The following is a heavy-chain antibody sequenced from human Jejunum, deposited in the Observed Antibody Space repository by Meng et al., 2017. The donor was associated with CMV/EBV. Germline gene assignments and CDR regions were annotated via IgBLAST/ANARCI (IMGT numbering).Heavy chain of an antibody. V-gene: IGHV1-69*12. J-gene: IGHJ4*02. CDR1: GGSVNNYA. Sequence: QVQLMQSGAEVKEPGSSMKVSCKSSGGSVNNYAFNWVRQAPGQGLEWMGGIIAIFKTPNYAQKFQGRLTITADESTGTSYMELTSLTSEDTAVYYCARGFLNGYQPFDYWGQGTLFTVSS. CDR2: IIAIFKTP. D-gene: IGHD5-24*01. CDR3: ARGFLNGYQPFDY.